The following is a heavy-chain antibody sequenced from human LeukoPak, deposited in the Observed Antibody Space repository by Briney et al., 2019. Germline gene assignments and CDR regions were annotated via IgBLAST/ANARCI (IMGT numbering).Heavy chain of an antibody. CDR2: VSYDGSNK. CDR3: ATIGDRRTGELYRIDY. CDR1: GFTFSSYA. Sequence: GGSLRLSCAASGFTFSSYAMHWVLQAPGKGLEWVAVVSYDGSNKYYADSVTGRFTISRDNSKNTLFLQMNRLRAEDAAVYYCATIGDRRTGELYRIDYWGQGTLVTVSS. V-gene: IGHV3-30-3*01. D-gene: IGHD7-27*01. J-gene: IGHJ4*02.